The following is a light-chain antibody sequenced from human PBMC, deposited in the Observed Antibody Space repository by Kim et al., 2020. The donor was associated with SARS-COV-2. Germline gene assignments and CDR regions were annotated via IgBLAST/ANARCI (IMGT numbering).Light chain of an antibody. Sequence: QGVTISCTGSSSNIGAGYDIHWYQQLPGTAPKLLVYTNSNRPSGVSDRFSGSKSGTSASLVITGLQAEDEADYYCQSYDSSLSGYVFGSGTKVIVL. J-gene: IGLJ1*01. CDR2: TNS. CDR3: QSYDSSLSGYV. V-gene: IGLV1-40*01. CDR1: SSNIGAGYD.